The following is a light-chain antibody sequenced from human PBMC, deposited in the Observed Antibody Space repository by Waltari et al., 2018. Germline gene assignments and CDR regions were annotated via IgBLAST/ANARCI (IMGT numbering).Light chain of an antibody. CDR3: QQYDNLPLR. Sequence: DIQMTQSPSSLSASVGDRVTITCQASQDISNYLNWYQQKPGKAPKLLIYDASNLETGVPSRFSGSGSGTDFPFTISRLQPEDIATYYCQQYDNLPLRFGPGTKVDIK. V-gene: IGKV1-33*01. CDR2: DAS. J-gene: IGKJ3*01. CDR1: QDISNY.